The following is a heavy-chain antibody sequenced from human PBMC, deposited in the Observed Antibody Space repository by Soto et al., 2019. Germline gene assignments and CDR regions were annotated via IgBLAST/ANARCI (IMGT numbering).Heavy chain of an antibody. Sequence: PSETLSLTCTVSGGSISSCGYYWVWIRQHPWKGLEWIGYIYYSGSTYYNPSLKSRVTISVDTSKNQFSLKLSSVTAADTAVYYCASGGYDILTGSYYFDYWGQGTLVTISS. V-gene: IGHV4-31*03. CDR1: GGSISSCGYY. CDR2: IYYSGST. D-gene: IGHD3-9*01. J-gene: IGHJ4*02. CDR3: ASGGYDILTGSYYFDY.